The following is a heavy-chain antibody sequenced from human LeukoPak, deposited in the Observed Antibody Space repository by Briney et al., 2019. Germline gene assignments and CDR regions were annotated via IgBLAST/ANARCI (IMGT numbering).Heavy chain of an antibody. D-gene: IGHD2-21*02. V-gene: IGHV3-30-3*01. CDR1: GFTFSSYA. CDR3: ARDKKVVTAWGEWNY. CDR2: ISYDGSNK. Sequence: GGSLRLSCAASGFTFSSYAMHWVRQAPGKGLEWVAVISYDGSNKYYADSVKGRFTISRDNSKNTLYLQMNSLRAEDTAVYYCARDKKVVTAWGEWNYWGQGTLVTVSS. J-gene: IGHJ4*02.